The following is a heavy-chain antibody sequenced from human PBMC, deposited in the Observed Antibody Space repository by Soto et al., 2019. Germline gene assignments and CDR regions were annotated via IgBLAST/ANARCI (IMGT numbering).Heavy chain of an antibody. CDR2: ISAYNGNT. CDR3: ARVSTVWFGAYYYGMDV. Sequence: QVQLVQSGAEVKKPGASVKVSCKASGYTFTSYGINWVRQAPGQGLEWMGWISAYNGNTNYAPKLQGRVTMTTDTSTTTAYMELRSPRSDDTAVYYCARVSTVWFGAYYYGMDVWGQGTTVTVSS. D-gene: IGHD3-10*01. J-gene: IGHJ6*02. V-gene: IGHV1-18*01. CDR1: GYTFTSYG.